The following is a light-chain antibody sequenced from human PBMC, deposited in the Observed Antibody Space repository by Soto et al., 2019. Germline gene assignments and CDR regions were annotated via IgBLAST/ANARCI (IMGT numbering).Light chain of an antibody. Sequence: SYELTQPPSVSVTPGKTARITCGGNNIGDKSVHWYQQKPGQAPVLVIYYDIDRPSGIPERFSGSNSGNTATLTINSVEAGDEADYYCHVWDSRSDHRGVVFGGGTKLTVL. V-gene: IGLV3-21*04. CDR3: HVWDSRSDHRGVV. J-gene: IGLJ2*01. CDR2: YDI. CDR1: NIGDKS.